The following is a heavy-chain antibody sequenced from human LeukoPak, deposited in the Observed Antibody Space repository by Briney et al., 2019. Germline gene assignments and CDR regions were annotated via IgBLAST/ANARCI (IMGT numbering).Heavy chain of an antibody. D-gene: IGHD3-22*01. J-gene: IGHJ4*02. CDR2: ISSSSSYI. Sequence: GGSLRLSCAASGFTFSSYSMNWVRQAPGKGLEWVSSISSSSSYIYYADSVKGRFTISRDNSKNTLYLQMNSLRAEDTAVYYCAKDRGYYDFDYWGQGTLVTVSS. CDR1: GFTFSSYS. CDR3: AKDRGYYDFDY. V-gene: IGHV3-21*01.